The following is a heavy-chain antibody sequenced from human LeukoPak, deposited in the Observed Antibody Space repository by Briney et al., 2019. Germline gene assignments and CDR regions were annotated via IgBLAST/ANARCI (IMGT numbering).Heavy chain of an antibody. D-gene: IGHD2-15*01. CDR3: ARVVVVVAATLNWFDP. V-gene: IGHV3-30*04. CDR1: GFTFSSYA. CDR2: ISYDGSNK. J-gene: IGHJ5*02. Sequence: GGSLRLSCAASGFTFSSYAMHWVRQAPGKGLEWVAVISYDGSNKYYADSVKGRFTISRDNSKNTLYLQMNSLRAEDTAVYYCARVVVVVAATLNWFDPWGQETLVTVSS.